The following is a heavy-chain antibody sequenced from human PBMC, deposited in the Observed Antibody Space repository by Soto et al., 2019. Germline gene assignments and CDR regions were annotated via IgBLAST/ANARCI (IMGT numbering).Heavy chain of an antibody. CDR1: GGTCVGYF. J-gene: IGHJ6*02. D-gene: IGHD2-2*01. CDR3: ARGSLGFCSSTSCYPRCYYYSGMDV. V-gene: IGHV4-34*01. CDR2: INHSGST. Sequence: PSEPLSLPYTVDGGTCVGYFGRWISQHQRKGLEWIGEINHSGSTNYNPSLKSRVTISVDTSKNQFSLKLSSVTAADTAVYYCARGSLGFCSSTSCYPRCYYYSGMDVWGQGTTVTGSS.